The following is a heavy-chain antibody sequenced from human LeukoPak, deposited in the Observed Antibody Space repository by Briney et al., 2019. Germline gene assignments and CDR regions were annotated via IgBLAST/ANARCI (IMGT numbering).Heavy chain of an antibody. CDR1: GFSFSNYW. CDR3: AKGGTTVVDY. CDR2: IKQDGSEK. V-gene: IGHV3-7*01. J-gene: IGHJ4*02. D-gene: IGHD4-23*01. Sequence: SGGSLRLSCAASGFSFSNYWMSWVRQAPGRGLEWVAKIKQDGSEKYYVDSVKGRFTISRDNAKNTLYLQMNSLRDEDTAVYYCAKGGTTVVDYWGQGTLVTVSS.